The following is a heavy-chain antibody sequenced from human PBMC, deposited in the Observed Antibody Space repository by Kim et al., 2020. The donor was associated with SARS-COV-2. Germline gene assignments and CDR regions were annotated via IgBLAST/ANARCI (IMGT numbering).Heavy chain of an antibody. V-gene: IGHV1-69*13. J-gene: IGHJ6*02. CDR3: ASHFHLGGYDLVSYGMDV. Sequence: SVKVSCKASGGTFSSYAISWVRQAPGQGLEWMGGIIPIFGTANYAQKFQGRVTITADESTSTAYMELSSLRSEDTAVYYCASHFHLGGYDLVSYGMDVWGQGTTVTVSS. CDR2: IIPIFGTA. CDR1: GGTFSSYA. D-gene: IGHD5-12*01.